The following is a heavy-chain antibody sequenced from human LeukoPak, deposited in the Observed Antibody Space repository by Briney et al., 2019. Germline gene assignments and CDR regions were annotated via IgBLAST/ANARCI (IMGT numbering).Heavy chain of an antibody. J-gene: IGHJ4*02. V-gene: IGHV1-2*02. D-gene: IGHD3-10*01. CDR2: INPNSGGT. CDR3: ARVGQYGSGSYLVY. Sequence: ASVKVSCKASGYTFTGYYMHWVRQAPGQGLEWMGWINPNSGGTNYAQKFQGRVTMTRDTSISTAYMDLSRPRSDDTAMYYCARVGQYGSGSYLVYWGQGTLVTVSS. CDR1: GYTFTGYY.